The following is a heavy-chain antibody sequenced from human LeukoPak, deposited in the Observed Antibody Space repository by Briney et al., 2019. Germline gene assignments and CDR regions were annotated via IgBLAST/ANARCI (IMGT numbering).Heavy chain of an antibody. V-gene: IGHV3-49*04. CDR1: GFTFGDYA. J-gene: IGHJ4*02. D-gene: IGHD3-10*01. CDR2: IRSKAYGGTT. Sequence: GGSLRLSCTASGFTFGDYAMSWVRQAPGKGLEGVGFIRSKAYGGTTEYAASVKGRFTISRDDSKSIAYLQMNSLKTEDTAVYYCTRVPVLWFEEFRYFHYWGQGTLVTVSS. CDR3: TRVPVLWFEEFRYFHY.